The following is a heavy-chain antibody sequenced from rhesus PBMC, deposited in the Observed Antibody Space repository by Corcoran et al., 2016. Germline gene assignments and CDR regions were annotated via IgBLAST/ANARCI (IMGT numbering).Heavy chain of an antibody. CDR3: ARQGGTYNRFDV. CDR2: CFGSGRT. CDR1: GGSISRNY. J-gene: IGHJ5-1*01. Sequence: QVQLQESGPGLVRPSETLSLTCAVSGGSISRNYWSWIRLAPGRGLEWIGYCFGSGRTYYTPSRKSRVTLSVDTSKSQLSLKLTSVTAADTAVFYCARQGGTYNRFDVWGPGVLVTVSS. V-gene: IGHV4S11*01. D-gene: IGHD1-44*01.